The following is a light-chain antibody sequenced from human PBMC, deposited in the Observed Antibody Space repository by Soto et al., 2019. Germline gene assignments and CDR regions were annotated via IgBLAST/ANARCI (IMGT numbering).Light chain of an antibody. CDR3: QQYNNWPPWT. V-gene: IGKV3-15*01. Sequence: EIRVTQSAGTLSVAPGERATLSCRASQSVSSNLAWYQQKPGQAPRLLIYGASTRATGIPARFSGSGSGTEFTLTISSLQSEDFAVYYCQQYNNWPPWTFGQGTKVDIK. J-gene: IGKJ1*01. CDR1: QSVSSN. CDR2: GAS.